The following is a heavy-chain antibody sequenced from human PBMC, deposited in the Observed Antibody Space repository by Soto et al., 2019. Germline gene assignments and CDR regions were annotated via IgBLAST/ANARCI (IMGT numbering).Heavy chain of an antibody. D-gene: IGHD6-6*01. V-gene: IGHV1-69*13. Sequence: ASVKVSCKASGGTFSSYAISWVRQAPGQGLEWMGGIIPIFGTANYAQKFQGRVTITADESTSTAYMELSSLRSEDTAVYYCARDGVAAPYYYYGMDVWGQGTTVTVSS. CDR3: ARDGVAAPYYYYGMDV. J-gene: IGHJ6*02. CDR1: GGTFSSYA. CDR2: IIPIFGTA.